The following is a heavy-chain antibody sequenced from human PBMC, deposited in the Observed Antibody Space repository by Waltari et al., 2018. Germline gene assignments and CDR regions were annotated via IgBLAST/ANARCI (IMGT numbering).Heavy chain of an antibody. CDR1: GGTFSSYA. CDR2: IIPIFGTA. J-gene: IGHJ3*02. D-gene: IGHD2-21*01. CDR3: ARDIFPRTGRVREEGNDAFDI. Sequence: QVQLVQSGAEVKKPGSSVKVSCKASGGTFSSYAISWVRQAPGPGLEWMGGIIPIFGTANYAQKFQGRVTITADESTSTAYMELSSLRSEDTAVYYCARDIFPRTGRVREEGNDAFDIWGQGTMVTVSS. V-gene: IGHV1-69*13.